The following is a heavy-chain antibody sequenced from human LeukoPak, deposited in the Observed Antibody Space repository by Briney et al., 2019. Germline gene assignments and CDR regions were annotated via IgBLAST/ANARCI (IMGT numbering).Heavy chain of an antibody. CDR2: ISYDGKNK. CDR1: GFTFSSYG. V-gene: IGHV3-30*03. D-gene: IGHD6-19*01. J-gene: IGHJ4*02. Sequence: GGSLRLSCAGSGFTFSSYGVHWVRQPPGKGLEWVAVISYDGKNKYYADSVKGRFTISRDNSKNTLFLEMNSLRTEDTAVYYCARAFHIAVAGTYWGQGTLVTVSS. CDR3: ARAFHIAVAGTY.